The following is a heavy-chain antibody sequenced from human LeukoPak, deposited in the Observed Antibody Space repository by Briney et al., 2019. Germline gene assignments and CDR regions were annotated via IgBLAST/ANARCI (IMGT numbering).Heavy chain of an antibody. CDR3: ATLLGDSTIFDY. V-gene: IGHV3-7*01. CDR2: IKRDGSDI. D-gene: IGHD3-16*01. J-gene: IGHJ4*02. Sequence: GGSLRLSCAASGFTFSGHWMSWVRQAPGKRLEWVANIKRDGSDIYYVDSVKGRFIISRDNVKNSLSLQMNSLRAEDTALYYCATLLGDSTIFDYWGQGTLVTVSS. CDR1: GFTFSGHW.